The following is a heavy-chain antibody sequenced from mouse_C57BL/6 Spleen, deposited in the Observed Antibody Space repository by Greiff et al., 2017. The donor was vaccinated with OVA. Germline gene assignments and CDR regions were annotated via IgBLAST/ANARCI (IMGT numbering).Heavy chain of an antibody. Sequence: QVQLQQSGPELVKPGASVKISCKASGYAFSSSWMNWVKQRPGKGLEWIGRLYPGDGDTNYNGKFKGKATLTADKSSSTAYMQLSSLTSEDSAVYFCARGRTVSYAMDYWGQGTSVTVSS. J-gene: IGHJ4*01. CDR2: LYPGDGDT. CDR3: ARGRTVSYAMDY. CDR1: GYAFSSSW. V-gene: IGHV1-82*01. D-gene: IGHD4-1*01.